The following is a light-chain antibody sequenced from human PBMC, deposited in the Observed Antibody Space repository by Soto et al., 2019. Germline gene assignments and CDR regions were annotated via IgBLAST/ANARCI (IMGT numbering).Light chain of an antibody. CDR3: QQRSSWIT. CDR1: QSVSSL. J-gene: IGKJ5*01. Sequence: IVLTQSPATLSLWPGETAILSCRASQSVSSLLSWYQQKPGQAPRLLIYDASSRVPGVPARFRGSGSGTDFTLTISSLEPEDFALYYCQQRSSWITFGQGTRLEIE. V-gene: IGKV3-11*01. CDR2: DAS.